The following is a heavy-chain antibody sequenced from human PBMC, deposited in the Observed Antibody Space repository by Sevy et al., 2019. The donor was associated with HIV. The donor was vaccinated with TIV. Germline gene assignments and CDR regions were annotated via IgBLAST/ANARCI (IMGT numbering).Heavy chain of an antibody. D-gene: IGHD2-15*01. V-gene: IGHV1-18*01. CDR2: ISPHNGDT. CDR3: ARAYCSGGSCYSLAY. CDR1: GYTFSTYR. J-gene: IGHJ4*02. Sequence: ASVKVSCKVSGYTFSTYRIMWVRQARGQGLEWMGWISPHNGDTNYAQKFQGRVTMITDTSTTTAHMGLGSLGSDDTAVYYCARAYCSGGSCYSLAYWGQGTQVTVSS.